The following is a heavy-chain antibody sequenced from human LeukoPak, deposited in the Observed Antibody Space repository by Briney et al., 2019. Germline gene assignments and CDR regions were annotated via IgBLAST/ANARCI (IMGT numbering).Heavy chain of an antibody. V-gene: IGHV1-69*05. CDR1: GGTFSSYA. J-gene: IGHJ4*02. CDR3: AREAVSYGLYYFHY. Sequence: EASVKVSCKASGGTFSSYAISWVRQAPGQGLEWMGGIIPIFGTANYAQKFQGRVTITTDESTSTAYMELSGLRSEDTAVYYCAREAVSYGLYYFHYGGEGTLVSVSS. CDR2: IIPIFGTA. D-gene: IGHD5-18*01.